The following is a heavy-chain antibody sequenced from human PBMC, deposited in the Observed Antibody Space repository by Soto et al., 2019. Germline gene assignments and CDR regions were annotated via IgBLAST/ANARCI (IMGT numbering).Heavy chain of an antibody. J-gene: IGHJ6*02. D-gene: IGHD2-2*01. CDR3: ARSQGSSTSLEIYYYYYYGMDV. CDR1: GGTFGSYA. Sequence: QVQLVQSAAEVKKPGSAVKVSCKASGGTFGSYAISWVRQAPGQGLEWMGGIIPIPGTASYAQKFQGRVTIAADESTSTAYMELSSLRSEDTAVYYCARSQGSSTSLEIYYYYYYGMDVWGQGTTVTVSS. CDR2: IIPIPGTA. V-gene: IGHV1-69*01.